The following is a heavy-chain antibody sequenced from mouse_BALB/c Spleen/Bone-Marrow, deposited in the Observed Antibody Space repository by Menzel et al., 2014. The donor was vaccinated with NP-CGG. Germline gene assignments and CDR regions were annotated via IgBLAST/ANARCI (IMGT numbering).Heavy chain of an antibody. Sequence: VKLVESGAELVRPGPSVKLSCKALGYTFTDYEMHWVKQTPVHGLEWIGAIHPGSVGTSYNQKFKGKATLPADKSYSTAYMEHNSLTSEDSAVYCCTYAMDYWGQGTSVTVTS. J-gene: IGHJ4*01. V-gene: IGHV1-15*01. CDR2: IHPGSVGT. CDR1: GYTFTDYE. CDR3: TYAMDY.